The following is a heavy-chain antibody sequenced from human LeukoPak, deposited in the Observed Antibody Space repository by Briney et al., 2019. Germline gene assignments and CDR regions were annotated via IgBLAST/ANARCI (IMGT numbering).Heavy chain of an antibody. Sequence: PGGSLRLPCAASGFTFSSYAMHWVRQAPGKGLEWVAVISYDGSNKYYADSVKGRFTISRDNSKNTLYLQMNSLRAEDTAVYYCAREHYYGSGSSGGFDPWGQGTLVTVSS. CDR3: AREHYYGSGSSGGFDP. V-gene: IGHV3-30*04. CDR2: ISYDGSNK. J-gene: IGHJ5*02. CDR1: GFTFSSYA. D-gene: IGHD3-10*01.